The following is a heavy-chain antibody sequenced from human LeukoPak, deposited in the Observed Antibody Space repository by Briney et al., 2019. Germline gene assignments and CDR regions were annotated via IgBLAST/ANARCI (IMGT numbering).Heavy chain of an antibody. D-gene: IGHD5-24*01. Sequence: SVKVSCKASGGTFSSYAISWVRQAPGQGLEWMGRIIPIFGTANYAQKFQGRVKITADKSTSTAYMELSSLRSEDMAVYYCARDRNSGEMATITDYWGQGTLVTVSS. CDR3: ARDRNSGEMATITDY. CDR1: GGTFSSYA. CDR2: IIPIFGTA. J-gene: IGHJ4*02. V-gene: IGHV1-69*06.